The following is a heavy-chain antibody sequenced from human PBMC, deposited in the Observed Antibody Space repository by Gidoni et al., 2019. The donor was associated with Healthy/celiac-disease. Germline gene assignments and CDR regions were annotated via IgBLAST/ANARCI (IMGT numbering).Heavy chain of an antibody. CDR3: ARGALSGSSYYYYYMDV. J-gene: IGHJ6*03. V-gene: IGHV1-69*01. CDR2: IIPMFGTA. Sequence: QVQLVQSGAEVKKPGSSVKVSCKASGGTFSTYAISWVRQAPGQGLEWMGGIIPMFGTANYGQNFQGRVTITADESTSTAYMELSSLRSEDTAVYYCARGALSGSSYYYYYMDVWGKGTTVTVSS. D-gene: IGHD1-26*01. CDR1: GGTFSTYA.